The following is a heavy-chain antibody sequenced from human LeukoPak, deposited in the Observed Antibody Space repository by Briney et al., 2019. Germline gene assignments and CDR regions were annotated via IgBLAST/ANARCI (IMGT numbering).Heavy chain of an antibody. Sequence: GGSLRLSCTASGFTFSSYGMHWVRQAPGKGLEWVSAISGGGGNTYYADSVKGRFTISRDNSKNTLYLQMNSLRAEDTAVYYCGKNRYSGSLSPFDIWGQGTMVTVSS. CDR3: GKNRYSGSLSPFDI. V-gene: IGHV3-23*01. D-gene: IGHD1-26*01. J-gene: IGHJ3*02. CDR1: GFTFSSYG. CDR2: ISGGGGNT.